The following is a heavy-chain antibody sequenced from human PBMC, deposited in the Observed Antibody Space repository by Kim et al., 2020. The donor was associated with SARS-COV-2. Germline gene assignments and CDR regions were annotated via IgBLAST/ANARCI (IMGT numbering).Heavy chain of an antibody. CDR3: ARDTDYGDAFDI. Sequence: NYAQKFQGRVTITADKSTSTADMELSSLRSEDTAVYYCARDTDYGDAFDIWGQGTMVTVSS. D-gene: IGHD3-10*01. V-gene: IGHV1-69*04. J-gene: IGHJ3*02.